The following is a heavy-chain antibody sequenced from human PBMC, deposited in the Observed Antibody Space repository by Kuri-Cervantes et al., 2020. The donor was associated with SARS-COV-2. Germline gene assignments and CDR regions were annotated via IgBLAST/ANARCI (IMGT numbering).Heavy chain of an antibody. J-gene: IGHJ6*04. CDR2: ISGASRKT. D-gene: IGHD3-3*01. V-gene: IGHV3-23*01. Sequence: GESLKISCAGSEFTFSDYAMTWVRQAPGKGLEWVASISGASRKTFYADSVKGRFTIFRDNSKSALYLQMNSLRAEDTAVYYCAKETFGVLDVWGKGTTVTVSS. CDR1: EFTFSDYA. CDR3: AKETFGVLDV.